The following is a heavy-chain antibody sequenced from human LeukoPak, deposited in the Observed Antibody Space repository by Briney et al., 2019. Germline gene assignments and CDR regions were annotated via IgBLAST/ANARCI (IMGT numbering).Heavy chain of an antibody. CDR1: GYTFTDYS. CDR3: AGEDGYNYAY. Sequence: GASVKLSCKASGYTFTDYSMHWVRQAPGQGLEWMGWINPNSGGTNYAQKFQGRVTVTRDTSISTAYMELSRLRSDDTAVYYCAGEDGYNYAYWGQGTLVTVSS. V-gene: IGHV1-2*02. D-gene: IGHD5-24*01. J-gene: IGHJ4*02. CDR2: INPNSGGT.